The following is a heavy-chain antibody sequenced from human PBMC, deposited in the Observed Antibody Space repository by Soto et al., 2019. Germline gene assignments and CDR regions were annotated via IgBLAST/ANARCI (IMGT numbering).Heavy chain of an antibody. J-gene: IGHJ4*02. CDR1: GFTFSSYA. CDR3: AKDAQQQFLLYYFDY. CDR2: ISGSGGST. D-gene: IGHD6-13*01. V-gene: IGHV3-23*01. Sequence: GGSLRLSCAASGFTFSSYAMSWVRQSPGKGLEWVSAISGSGGSTYYADSVKGRFTISRDNSKNTLYLQMNSLRAEDTAVYYCAKDAQQQFLLYYFDYWGQGTLVTVSS.